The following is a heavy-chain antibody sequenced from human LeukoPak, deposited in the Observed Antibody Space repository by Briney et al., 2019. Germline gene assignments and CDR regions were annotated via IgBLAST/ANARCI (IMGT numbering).Heavy chain of an antibody. V-gene: IGHV3-48*01. CDR3: ARAIGIADSY. CDR2: ISGSSGII. CDR1: GFTFNTYT. Sequence: PGGSLRLSCAASGFTFNTYTMNWVRQAPGKGLEWVSYISGSSGIIDYADSVRGRFTISRDNAENSLYLQMNSLRGEDTAVYYCARAIGIADSYWGQGTLVTVSS. D-gene: IGHD2/OR15-2a*01. J-gene: IGHJ4*02.